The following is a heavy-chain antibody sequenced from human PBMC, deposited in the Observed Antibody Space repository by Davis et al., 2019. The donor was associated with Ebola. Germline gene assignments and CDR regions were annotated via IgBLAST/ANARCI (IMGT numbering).Heavy chain of an antibody. J-gene: IGHJ5*02. D-gene: IGHD1-26*01. V-gene: IGHV1-69*13. Sequence: SVKVSCKASGGTLRSYAISWVRQAPGQGLEWMGGIIPLIHTTKYAQKFQGRVTITADESTATAYMELSSLRSEDTAVYYCARVPWATLAGWFDPWGQGTLVTVSS. CDR3: ARVPWATLAGWFDP. CDR2: IIPLIHTT. CDR1: GGTLRSYA.